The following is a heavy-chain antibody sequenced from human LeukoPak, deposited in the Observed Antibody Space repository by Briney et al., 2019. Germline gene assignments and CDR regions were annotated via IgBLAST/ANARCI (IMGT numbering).Heavy chain of an antibody. D-gene: IGHD5-12*01. Sequence: GSLRLSCAASGFTFSSYAMSWVRQAPGKGLEWIGEINHSGSTNYNPSLKSRVTISVDTSKNQFSLKLSSVTAADTAVYYCARVTRWLRTLDYWGQGALVTVSS. V-gene: IGHV4-34*01. CDR3: ARVTRWLRTLDY. CDR1: GFTFSSYA. CDR2: INHSGST. J-gene: IGHJ4*02.